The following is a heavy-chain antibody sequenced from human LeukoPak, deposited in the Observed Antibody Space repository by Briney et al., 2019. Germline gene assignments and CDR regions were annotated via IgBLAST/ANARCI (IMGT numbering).Heavy chain of an antibody. Sequence: GGSLRLTCPASGFTFSNYGLHWVRPAPGMGLAWVALISTDGSYINYADSVKGRFTISRDNSKNTLYLQMNSLRTEDTAVYYCAKDSSISWFGGDSQWGQGTLVTVSS. J-gene: IGHJ4*02. CDR3: AKDSSISWFGGDSQ. CDR2: ISTDGSYI. D-gene: IGHD3-10*01. V-gene: IGHV3-30*18. CDR1: GFTFSNYG.